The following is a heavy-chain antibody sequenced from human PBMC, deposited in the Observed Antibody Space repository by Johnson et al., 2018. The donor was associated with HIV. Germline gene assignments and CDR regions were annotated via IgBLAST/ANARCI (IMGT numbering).Heavy chain of an antibody. Sequence: VQLMESGGGLVQPGGSLRLSCAASGFTFSSYDMHWVRQATGKGLEWVSAIGTAGDTYYADSVKGRFTISRDNSKNTLYLQMNSLRTEDTAVYYCARDREYVLAWGWTLDIWGQGTMVTVSS. D-gene: IGHD2/OR15-2a*01. V-gene: IGHV3-13*01. CDR1: GFTFSSYD. CDR2: IGTAGDT. CDR3: ARDREYVLAWGWTLDI. J-gene: IGHJ3*02.